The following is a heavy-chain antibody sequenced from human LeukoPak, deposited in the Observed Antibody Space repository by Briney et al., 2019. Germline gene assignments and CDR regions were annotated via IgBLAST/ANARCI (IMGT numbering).Heavy chain of an antibody. V-gene: IGHV3-30*02. Sequence: GGSLRLSCAASGFTFSSYGMHWVRQAPAKGLEWVAFIRYDESKTFYGDSVKGRFTVSRDNSKNTLYLQMNSMRAEDTAVYYCAKSHLPNSYSGTYYCDYWGQGTQVTVSS. CDR1: GFTFSSYG. D-gene: IGHD1-26*01. CDR2: IRYDESKT. J-gene: IGHJ4*02. CDR3: AKSHLPNSYSGTYYCDY.